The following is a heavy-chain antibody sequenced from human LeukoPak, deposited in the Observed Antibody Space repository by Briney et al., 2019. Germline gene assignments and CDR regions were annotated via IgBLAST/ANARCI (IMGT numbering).Heavy chain of an antibody. CDR2: ISYDGSNK. V-gene: IGHV3-30*03. CDR3: ARWTNFHAFDI. D-gene: IGHD1-1*01. CDR1: GFTFSSYG. J-gene: IGHJ3*02. Sequence: QSGGSLRLSCAASGFTFSSYGMHWVRQAPGKGLEWVAVISYDGSNKYYADSVKGRFTISRDDSKNTVYLQMNSLRAEDTAVYYCARWTNFHAFDIWGQGTLVTVSS.